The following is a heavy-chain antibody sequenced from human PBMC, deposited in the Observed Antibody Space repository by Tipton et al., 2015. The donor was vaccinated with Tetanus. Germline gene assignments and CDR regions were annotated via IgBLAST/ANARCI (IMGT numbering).Heavy chain of an antibody. V-gene: IGHV4-4*07. CDR2: IYTSGST. D-gene: IGHD1-26*01. J-gene: IGHJ4*02. CDR3: ARDQARGARGWNYFDF. CDR1: GGSISTYY. Sequence: TLSLTCTVSGGSISTYYWSWIRQPAGKGLEWIGRIYTSGSTNYNPSLKRRVTMSVDTSNNQFSLKLSSVTAADTAVYYCARDQARGARGWNYFDFWGLGTLVTVSS.